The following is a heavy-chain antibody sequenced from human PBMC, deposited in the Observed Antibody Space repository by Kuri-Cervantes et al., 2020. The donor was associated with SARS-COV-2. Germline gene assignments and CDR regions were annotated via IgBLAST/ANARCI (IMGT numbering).Heavy chain of an antibody. J-gene: IGHJ6*02. CDR2: IYSGGST. CDR1: GFPVASNH. V-gene: IGHV3-66*01. D-gene: IGHD2-15*01. Sequence: GESLKISCAASGFPVASNHINWVRQAPEKGLEWVSSIYSGGSTHYAESLKGRFTISRDTSKNTVYLQMNSLRGEDTGVYYCARDLICSACDTPDYYGMDVWGQGTTVTVSS. CDR3: ARDLICSACDTPDYYGMDV.